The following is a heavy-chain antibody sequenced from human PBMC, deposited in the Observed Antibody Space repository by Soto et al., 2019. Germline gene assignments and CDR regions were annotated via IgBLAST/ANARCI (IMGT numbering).Heavy chain of an antibody. CDR1: GGSFSGYY. V-gene: IGHV4-34*01. CDR2: INHSGST. D-gene: IGHD6-6*01. Sequence: PSETLCLTCAVYGGSFSGYYWSWIRQPPGKGLEWIGEINHSGSTNYNPSLKSRVTISVDTSKNQFSLKLSSVTAADTAVYYCARVEYSSSSLSPITFDYWGQGTLVTVSS. J-gene: IGHJ4*02. CDR3: ARVEYSSSSLSPITFDY.